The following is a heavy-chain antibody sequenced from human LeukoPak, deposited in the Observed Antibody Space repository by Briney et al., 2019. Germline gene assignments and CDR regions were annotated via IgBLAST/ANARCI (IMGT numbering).Heavy chain of an antibody. Sequence: ALVKVSCKASGYTFTGYYMHWVRQAPGQGLEWMGWINPNSGGTNYAQKFQGRVTMTRDTSISTAYMELSRLRSDDTAVYYCARDTIFGVVIHYYFDYWGQGTLVTVSS. J-gene: IGHJ4*02. D-gene: IGHD3-3*01. CDR1: GYTFTGYY. V-gene: IGHV1-2*02. CDR3: ARDTIFGVVIHYYFDY. CDR2: INPNSGGT.